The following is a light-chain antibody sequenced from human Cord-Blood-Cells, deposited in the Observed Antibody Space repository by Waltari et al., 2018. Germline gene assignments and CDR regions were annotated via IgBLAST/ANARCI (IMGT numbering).Light chain of an antibody. V-gene: IGLV2-14*01. J-gene: IGLJ1*01. Sequence: SALTQPASVSESPGQSIPLSLPGTSSDVGGYNHSPCYQQHPGKAPKRMIYEVSNRPSGVSNRFSGSKSGNTASLTSSGLQAEDEADYYCSSYTSSSTYVFGTGTKVTVL. CDR1: SSDVGGYNH. CDR2: EVS. CDR3: SSYTSSSTYV.